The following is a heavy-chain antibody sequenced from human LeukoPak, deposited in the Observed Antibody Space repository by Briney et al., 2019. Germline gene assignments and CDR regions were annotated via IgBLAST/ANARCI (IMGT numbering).Heavy chain of an antibody. CDR2: INPNSGGT. J-gene: IGHJ3*02. CDR3: ARESVVVITTDHRVGDACDI. V-gene: IGHV1-2*02. Sequence: GASVKVSCKASGYTFTGYYMHWVRQAPGQGLEWMGWINPNSGGTNYAQKFQGRVTMTRDTSNSTAYMELSRLRSDDTAVYYCARESVVVITTDHRVGDACDIWGQGTMVTVSS. CDR1: GYTFTGYY. D-gene: IGHD3-22*01.